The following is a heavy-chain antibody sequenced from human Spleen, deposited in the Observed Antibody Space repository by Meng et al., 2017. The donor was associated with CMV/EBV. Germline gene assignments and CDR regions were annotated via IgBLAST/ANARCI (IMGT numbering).Heavy chain of an antibody. Sequence: SCKASGYSFIAYSIHWVRQAPGQGLEWMRWINPNSGGTVYAQKFQGRVTMTRDTSFSIVYMELSRLRFDDTALYYCARVTSSGWLQYWGQGTLVTVSS. CDR3: ARVTSSGWLQY. CDR1: GYSFIAYS. CDR2: INPNSGGT. D-gene: IGHD6-19*01. J-gene: IGHJ4*02. V-gene: IGHV1-2*02.